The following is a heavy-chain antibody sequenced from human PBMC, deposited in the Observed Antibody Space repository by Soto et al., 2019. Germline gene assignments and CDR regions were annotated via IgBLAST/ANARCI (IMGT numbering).Heavy chain of an antibody. CDR2: VSVDGRDT. CDR1: GFSLSDYW. CDR3: VSAPEQRPIDF. V-gene: IGHV3-74*03. J-gene: IGHJ4*01. D-gene: IGHD6-25*01. Sequence: GGSLRLSCAASGFSLSDYWMHWVHQVPGKGLLWVSRVSVDGRDTTYADSVKGRFTISRDNAKNTLYLQMDSLRAEDTAVYSCVSAPEQRPIDFWGHRSLVTVSS.